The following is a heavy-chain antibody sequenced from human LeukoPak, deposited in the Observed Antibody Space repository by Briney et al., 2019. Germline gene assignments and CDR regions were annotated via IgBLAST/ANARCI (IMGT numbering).Heavy chain of an antibody. CDR1: GGSISSGGYY. J-gene: IGHJ5*02. Sequence: SETLSLTCTVSGGSISSGGYYWSWIRQHPGTGLEWIGYIYYSGSTYYNPSLKSRVTISVDTSKNQFSLKLSSVTAADTAVYYCARGRRRPSGYWFDPWGQGTLVTVSS. V-gene: IGHV4-31*03. D-gene: IGHD5-12*01. CDR2: IYYSGST. CDR3: ARGRRRPSGYWFDP.